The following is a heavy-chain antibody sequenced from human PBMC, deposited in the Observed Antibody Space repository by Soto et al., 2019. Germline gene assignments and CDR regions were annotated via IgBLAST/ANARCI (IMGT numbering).Heavy chain of an antibody. Sequence: GASVKVSCKASGYTFTSYAMHWVRQAPGQRLEWMGWINAGNGNTKYSQKFQGRVTITRDTSASTAYMELSSLRSEDTAVYYCARGPVLENWFDPWGQGTLVTVSS. J-gene: IGHJ5*02. CDR1: GYTFTSYA. V-gene: IGHV1-3*01. CDR2: INAGNGNT. CDR3: ARGPVLENWFDP. D-gene: IGHD3-3*02.